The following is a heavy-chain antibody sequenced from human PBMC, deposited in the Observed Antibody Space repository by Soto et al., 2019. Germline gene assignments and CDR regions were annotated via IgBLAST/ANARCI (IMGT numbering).Heavy chain of an antibody. J-gene: IGHJ6*03. CDR1: GFTFSDRY. CDR2: MSSSGDTI. Sequence: QVQLVESGGGLVKPGGSLRLSCAASGFTFSDRYMTWIRQAPGRGLEWLSYMSSSGDTIDYADSVKGRFTISRDNAKNSLYLQMNSLRAEDTAVYYCARAEAPPGYYYYYMDVWGKGTTVTVSS. V-gene: IGHV3-11*01. CDR3: ARAEAPPGYYYYYMDV.